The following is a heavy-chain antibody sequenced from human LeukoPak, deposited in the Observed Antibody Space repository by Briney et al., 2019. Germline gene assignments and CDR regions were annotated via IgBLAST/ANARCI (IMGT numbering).Heavy chain of an antibody. V-gene: IGHV1-18*04. D-gene: IGHD3-10*01. CDR3: AREGYYGSGSNYPDWFDP. Sequence: ASVKVSCKASGYTFTSYGISWVRQAPGQGLEWMGWISAYNGNTNYAQKLQGRVTMTTDTSTSTAYMELRSLRSDDTAVYYCAREGYYGSGSNYPDWFDPWGQGTLVTVSS. CDR1: GYTFTSYG. J-gene: IGHJ5*02. CDR2: ISAYNGNT.